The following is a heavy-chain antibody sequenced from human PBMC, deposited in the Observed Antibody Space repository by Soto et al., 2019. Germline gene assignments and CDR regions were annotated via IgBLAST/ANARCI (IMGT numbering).Heavy chain of an antibody. CDR3: AGDSRERGPQLVGQLDY. CDR2: IYYSENT. V-gene: IGHV4-30-4*02. D-gene: IGHD6-13*01. CDR1: GVSISSGDYY. Sequence: PSETLSLTCTVSGVSISSGDYYWSWIRQPPGKGLEWIGYIYYSENTYSNPSLKSRVAISVDTSKNQFSLKLSSVTAADTAVYYCAGDSRERGPQLVGQLDYWGQGTLVTVSS. J-gene: IGHJ4*02.